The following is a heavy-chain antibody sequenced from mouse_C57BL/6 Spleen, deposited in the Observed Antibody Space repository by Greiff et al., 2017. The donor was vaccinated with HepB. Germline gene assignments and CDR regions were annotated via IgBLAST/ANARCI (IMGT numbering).Heavy chain of an antibody. J-gene: IGHJ1*03. V-gene: IGHV1-22*01. CDR1: GYTFTDYN. D-gene: IGHD1-1*01. CDR2: INPNNGGT. Sequence: EVQLQQSGPELVKPGASVKMSCKASGYTFTDYNMHWVKQSHGKSLEWIGYINPNNGGTSYNQKFKGKATLTVNKSSSTAYMELRSLTSEDSAVYYCARSLPYYYGSSYDWYFDVWGTGTTVTVSS. CDR3: ARSLPYYYGSSYDWYFDV.